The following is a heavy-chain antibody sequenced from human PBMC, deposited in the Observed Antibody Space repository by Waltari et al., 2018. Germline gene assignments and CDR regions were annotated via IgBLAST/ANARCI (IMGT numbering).Heavy chain of an antibody. Sequence: EVQLEESGGGLVQPGGSLRLSCAASVFTFSSHWMHWVRQAPGKGLVWVSRTNGDGSSTSYADSVKGRFTISRDNAKNTLYLQMNSLRAEDTAVYYCSRDLQHGDFGRGRDYWGQGTLVTVSS. CDR1: VFTFSSHW. CDR2: TNGDGSST. CDR3: SRDLQHGDFGRGRDY. V-gene: IGHV3-74*01. D-gene: IGHD4-17*01. J-gene: IGHJ4*02.